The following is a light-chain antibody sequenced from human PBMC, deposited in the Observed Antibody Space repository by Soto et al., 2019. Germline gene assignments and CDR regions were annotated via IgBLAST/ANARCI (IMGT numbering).Light chain of an antibody. CDR2: DDN. CDR1: GSNIGGTA. V-gene: IGLV1-51*01. CDR3: GSWDSSLSAYV. Sequence: QCGLTQPPSVSAAQGQKVRVSCSGSGSNIGGTAVSWYQQLPGTAPKLLIYDDNKRPSGIPDRFSGSKSGTSATLGITGFQTGDEADYYCGSWDSSLSAYVFGTGTKVTVL. J-gene: IGLJ1*01.